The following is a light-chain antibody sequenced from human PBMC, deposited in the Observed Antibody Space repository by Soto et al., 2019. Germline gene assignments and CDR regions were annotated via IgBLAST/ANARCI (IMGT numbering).Light chain of an antibody. CDR1: QSVSSN. V-gene: IGKV3-15*01. CDR3: QQYSNWPIT. Sequence: EIVMTQSPATLSLSPGERATLSCRASQSVSSNLAWYQQKPGQAPGLLIFGTSTRAPGIPARFSGSGSGTEFTLTIYRLQSEDFAVYYCQQYSNWPITFGQGTKVDI. J-gene: IGKJ1*01. CDR2: GTS.